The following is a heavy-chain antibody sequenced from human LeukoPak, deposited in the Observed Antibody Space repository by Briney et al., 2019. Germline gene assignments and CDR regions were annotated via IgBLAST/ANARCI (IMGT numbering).Heavy chain of an antibody. CDR3: ARDSPLGYCSSTSCFDI. J-gene: IGHJ3*02. V-gene: IGHV3-53*01. Sequence: GGSLRLSCAASGFTVSSNYVSWVRQAPGKGLEWVSVIYSGGSTYYADSVKGRFTISRDNSKNTLYLQMNSLRAEDTAVYYCARDSPLGYCSSTSCFDIWGQGTMVTVSS. CDR1: GFTVSSNY. D-gene: IGHD2-2*01. CDR2: IYSGGST.